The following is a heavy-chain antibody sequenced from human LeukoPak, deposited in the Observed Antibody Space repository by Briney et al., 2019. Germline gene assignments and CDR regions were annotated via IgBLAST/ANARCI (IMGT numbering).Heavy chain of an antibody. D-gene: IGHD2-21*02. CDR3: ASYGDPNDAFDI. CDR1: GYTFTGYY. V-gene: IGHV1-24*01. J-gene: IGHJ3*02. Sequence: ASVKVSCKASGYTFTGYYMHWVRQAPGQGLEWMGGFDPDYGETFYAQKLQGRVTMTEDTSTDTAYMELSSLRPDDTAVYYCASYGDPNDAFDIWGQGTMVTVSS. CDR2: FDPDYGET.